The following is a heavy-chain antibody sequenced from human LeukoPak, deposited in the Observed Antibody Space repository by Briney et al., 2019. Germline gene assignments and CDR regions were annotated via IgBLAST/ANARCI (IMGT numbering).Heavy chain of an antibody. V-gene: IGHV1-24*01. CDR1: GYTLTELS. J-gene: IGHJ6*02. Sequence: ASVKVSCKVSGYTLTELSMHWVRQAPGKGLEGMGGFDPEDGETIYAQKFQGRVTMTEGTSTDTAYMELSSLRSEDTAVYYCATAFYPRIGCSGGSCYSDYYYGMDVWGQGTTVTVSS. CDR3: ATAFYPRIGCSGGSCYSDYYYGMDV. D-gene: IGHD2-15*01. CDR2: FDPEDGET.